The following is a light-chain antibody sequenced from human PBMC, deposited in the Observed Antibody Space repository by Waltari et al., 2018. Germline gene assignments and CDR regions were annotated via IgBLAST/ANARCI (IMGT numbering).Light chain of an antibody. Sequence: DIVMTQSQDSLAVSLGERATINCRSSQNVLSSSYNKNHLAWYQHKPGQPPKLLVYWASTRESGVPDRFSGSGSGTDFTLSISSLQAEDVAVYYCQQYYGIPTFGQGTKVEVK. V-gene: IGKV4-1*01. J-gene: IGKJ1*01. CDR3: QQYYGIPT. CDR1: QNVLSSSYNKNH. CDR2: WAS.